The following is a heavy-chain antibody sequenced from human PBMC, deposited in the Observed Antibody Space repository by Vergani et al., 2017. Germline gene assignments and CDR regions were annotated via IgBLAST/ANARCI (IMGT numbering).Heavy chain of an antibody. Sequence: QVQLVESGGGLVKPGGSLRLSCAASGFTFSDYYMNWVRQAPGKGLEWVSSISSSSSYIYYADSVKGRFTISRDNAKNSLYLQMNSLRAEDTAVYYCARCDDYGSGSSPVFDIWGQGTMVTVSS. J-gene: IGHJ3*02. D-gene: IGHD3-10*01. CDR1: GFTFSDYY. CDR3: ARCDDYGSGSSPVFDI. CDR2: ISSSSSYI. V-gene: IGHV3-11*05.